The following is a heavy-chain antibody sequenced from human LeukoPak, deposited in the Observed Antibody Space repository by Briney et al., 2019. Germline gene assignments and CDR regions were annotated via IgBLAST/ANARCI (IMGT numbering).Heavy chain of an antibody. CDR3: ARGYSRITNFDY. Sequence: SGTLSLTCTVSGGSISSYYWSWIRQPPGKGLEWIGYIYYSGSTNYNPSLKSRVTISVDTSRNQFSLKLSSVTAADTAVYYCARGYSRITNFDYWGQGTLVTVSS. J-gene: IGHJ4*02. V-gene: IGHV4-59*01. CDR2: IYYSGST. CDR1: GGSISSYY. D-gene: IGHD6-13*01.